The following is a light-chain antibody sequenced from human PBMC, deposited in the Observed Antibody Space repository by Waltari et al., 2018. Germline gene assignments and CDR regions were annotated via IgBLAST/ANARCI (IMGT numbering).Light chain of an antibody. CDR1: QSISTY. CDR2: AAS. Sequence: DIQMTQSPSYLSASVGDRINITFRAGQSISTYLNWYQQKRGEAPKVLIYAASSLARGVPSRFIGSGSGTDFTLTISCLQPEDFATYYCQQSYNVPRTFGQGTKVEI. J-gene: IGKJ1*01. V-gene: IGKV1-39*01. CDR3: QQSYNVPRT.